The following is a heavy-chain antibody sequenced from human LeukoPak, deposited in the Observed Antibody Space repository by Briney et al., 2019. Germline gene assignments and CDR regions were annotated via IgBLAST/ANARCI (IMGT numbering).Heavy chain of an antibody. V-gene: IGHV4-30-2*01. Sequence: KTSQTLSLTCAVSGASICSGGYSWNWIRLPPGKGLEWIANIYHSGNTYYNPSLRSRVTISVDTSKNQFSLMLSSVTAADTALYYCARKKDYGDYVDYWGQGTLVTVSS. J-gene: IGHJ4*02. D-gene: IGHD4-17*01. CDR3: ARKKDYGDYVDY. CDR2: IYHSGNT. CDR1: GASICSGGYS.